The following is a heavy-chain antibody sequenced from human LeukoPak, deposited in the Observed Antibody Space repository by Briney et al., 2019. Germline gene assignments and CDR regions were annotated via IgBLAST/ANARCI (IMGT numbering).Heavy chain of an antibody. Sequence: GASVKVSCKTSTYTFNNYYMHWVRQVPGQGLEWLGWILPSSGATNYAQKFQGRVTMSRDTSINTAYMELSSLTSDDTAAYYCASGSSTDFWGQGTLVTVSS. CDR1: TYTFNNYY. CDR2: ILPSSGAT. CDR3: ASGSSTDF. J-gene: IGHJ4*02. V-gene: IGHV1-2*02. D-gene: IGHD6-6*01.